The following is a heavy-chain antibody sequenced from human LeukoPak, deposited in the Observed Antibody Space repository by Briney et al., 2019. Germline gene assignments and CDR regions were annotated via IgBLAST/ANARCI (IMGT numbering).Heavy chain of an antibody. CDR3: ARDGAAAGTGWFDP. D-gene: IGHD6-13*01. J-gene: IGHJ5*02. V-gene: IGHV4-59*01. Sequence: SSETLSLTCTVSGGSISSYYWSWIRQPPGKGLEWIGYIYYSGSTNYNPSLKSRVTISVDTSKNQFSLKLSSVTAADTAVYYCARDGAAAGTGWFDPWGQGTLVTVSS. CDR1: GGSISSYY. CDR2: IYYSGST.